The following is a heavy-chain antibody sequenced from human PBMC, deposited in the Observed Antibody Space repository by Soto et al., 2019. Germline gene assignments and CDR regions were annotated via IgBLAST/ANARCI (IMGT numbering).Heavy chain of an antibody. CDR2: ISLQSGSI. CDR1: GFIFDDYA. J-gene: IGHJ4*02. V-gene: IGHV3-9*01. CDR3: AKDMFSSSSAATFDY. D-gene: IGHD6-6*01. Sequence: EVQLVESGGGLAQPGRSLRLSCAASGFIFDDYAMHWVRQAPGKGLEWVSGISLQSGSIRYADSVKGRFTISRDNAKNSLYLQMNSLRVEDTALYYCAKDMFSSSSAATFDYWGQGILVTVSS.